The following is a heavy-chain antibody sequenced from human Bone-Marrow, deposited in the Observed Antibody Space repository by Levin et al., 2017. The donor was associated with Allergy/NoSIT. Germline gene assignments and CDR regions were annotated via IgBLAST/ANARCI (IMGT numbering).Heavy chain of an antibody. CDR2: IRVNNGYT. CDR1: GYPFINYG. J-gene: IGHJ4*02. CDR3: VRDFAWIPDH. V-gene: IGHV1-18*01. D-gene: IGHD3-9*01. Sequence: ASVKVSCKASGYPFINYGFSWLRQASGQGLEWMGWIRVNNGYTNYAQKFQDRIAMTTDTTTTTASMELRSLRSDDTAVYYCVRDFAWIPDHWGQGTRVTVSS.